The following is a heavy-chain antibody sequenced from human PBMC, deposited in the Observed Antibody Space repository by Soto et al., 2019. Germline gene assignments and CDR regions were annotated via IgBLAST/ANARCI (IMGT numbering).Heavy chain of an antibody. CDR3: TKGGRDYGAYASPDAFDI. J-gene: IGHJ3*02. CDR2: ISSGGANT. V-gene: IGHV3-23*01. Sequence: EVQLLESGGGLVQPGGSLRLSCAASGFTFTTYAMTWLRQAPGKGLEWVSVISSGGANTYYADSVKGRFTISRDNSKNTVYLQMNSLRAEDTAIYYCTKGGRDYGAYASPDAFDIWGQGTMVTVSS. D-gene: IGHD4-17*01. CDR1: GFTFTTYA.